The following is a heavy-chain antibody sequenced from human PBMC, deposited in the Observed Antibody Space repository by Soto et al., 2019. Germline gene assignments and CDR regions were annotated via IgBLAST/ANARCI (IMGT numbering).Heavy chain of an antibody. CDR1: GFPFSDYY. V-gene: IGHV3-11*06. CDR2: ICGFSPYT. Sequence: GGSLRLSCATSGFPFSDYYMSWIRQAPGKGLEWVSGICGFSPYTFYAESVKGRFTISRDNAKNSLYLQMNSLRAEDTAVYYCARDRGYDAHDYYYNAMDVWGQGTTVTVSS. J-gene: IGHJ6*02. CDR3: ARDRGYDAHDYYYNAMDV. D-gene: IGHD2-15*01.